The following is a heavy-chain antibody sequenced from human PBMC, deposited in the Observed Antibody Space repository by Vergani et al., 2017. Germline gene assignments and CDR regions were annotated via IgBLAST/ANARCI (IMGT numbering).Heavy chain of an antibody. Sequence: QVQLVQSGAEVKKPGASVKVSCKASGYTFTSYGISWVRQAPGQGLEWMGWISAFNGNTNYAQKTQGRVTMTTDTSTSTAYMELRSLRSDATAVYYCARRVAVAGIPPRDDYWGQGTLVTVSS. J-gene: IGHJ4*02. V-gene: IGHV1-18*01. CDR2: ISAFNGNT. D-gene: IGHD6-19*01. CDR1: GYTFTSYG. CDR3: ARRVAVAGIPPRDDY.